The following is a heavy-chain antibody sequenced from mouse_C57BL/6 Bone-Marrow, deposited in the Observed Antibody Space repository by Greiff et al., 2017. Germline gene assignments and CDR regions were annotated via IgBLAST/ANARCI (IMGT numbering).Heavy chain of an antibody. CDR1: GFSFNTYA. J-gene: IGHJ4*01. D-gene: IGHD1-1*01. CDR3: VRHFDYYGSIYYAMDY. V-gene: IGHV10-1*01. Sequence: EVQVVESGGGLVQPKGSLKLSCAASGFSFNTYAMNWVRQAPGKGLEWVARIRSKSNNYATYYADSVKDRFTISRDDSESMLYLQMNNLKTEDTAMYYCVRHFDYYGSIYYAMDYWGQGTSVTVSS. CDR2: IRSKSNNYAT.